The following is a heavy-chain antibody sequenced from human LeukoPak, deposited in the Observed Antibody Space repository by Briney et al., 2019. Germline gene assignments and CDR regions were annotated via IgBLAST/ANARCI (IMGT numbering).Heavy chain of an antibody. CDR1: GGSISSSSYY. D-gene: IGHD3-22*01. CDR2: IYYSGST. Sequence: SETLSLTCTVSGGSISSSSYYWGWIRQPPGKGLEWIGSIYYSGSTYYNPSLKSRVNISVDTSKSQFSLKLSSVTAADTAVYYCARVDNYDSSALDYWGQGTLVTVSS. J-gene: IGHJ4*02. V-gene: IGHV4-39*07. CDR3: ARVDNYDSSALDY.